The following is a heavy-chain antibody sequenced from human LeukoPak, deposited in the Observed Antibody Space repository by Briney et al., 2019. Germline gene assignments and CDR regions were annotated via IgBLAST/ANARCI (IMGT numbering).Heavy chain of an antibody. Sequence: PGGSRRLSCAASGFTFGSYGMSWVRQAPGKGLEWVSAISGSGGSTYYADSVKGRFTISRDNSKNTLYLQMNSLRAEDTAVYSCAKDALYADYYDSTGSTDYWGQGTLVTVSS. CDR2: ISGSGGST. J-gene: IGHJ4*02. V-gene: IGHV3-23*01. CDR3: AKDALYADYYDSTGSTDY. CDR1: GFTFGSYG. D-gene: IGHD3-22*01.